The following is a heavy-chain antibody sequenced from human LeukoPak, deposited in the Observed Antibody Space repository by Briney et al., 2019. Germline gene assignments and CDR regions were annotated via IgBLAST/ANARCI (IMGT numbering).Heavy chain of an antibody. Sequence: SETLSLTCTVSGYSISSGYYWGWIRPPPGKGLEWIGSIYHSGSTNYNPSLKSRVTISVDTSKNQFSLRLSSVTAADTAVYYCARGIVATPGGYWGQGTLVTVSS. V-gene: IGHV4-38-2*02. CDR1: GYSISSGYY. J-gene: IGHJ4*02. CDR2: IYHSGST. D-gene: IGHD5-12*01. CDR3: ARGIVATPGGY.